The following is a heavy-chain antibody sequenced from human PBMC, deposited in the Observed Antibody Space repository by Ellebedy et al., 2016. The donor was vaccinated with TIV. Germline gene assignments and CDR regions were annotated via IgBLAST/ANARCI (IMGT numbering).Heavy chain of an antibody. Sequence: GESLKISCAASGFTFSSYSMNWVRQAPGKGLEWVSYISSSSNTIYNAESVKGRFTISRDNAKNSLYLQMNSLRDEDTAVYYCARAEVGAALEFDYWGQGTLVTVSS. CDR1: GFTFSSYS. CDR3: ARAEVGAALEFDY. D-gene: IGHD1-26*01. CDR2: ISSSSNTI. J-gene: IGHJ4*02. V-gene: IGHV3-48*02.